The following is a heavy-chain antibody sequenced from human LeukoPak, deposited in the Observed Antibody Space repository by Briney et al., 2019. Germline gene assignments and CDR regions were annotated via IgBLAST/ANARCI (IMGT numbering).Heavy chain of an antibody. CDR2: MSINSGGT. V-gene: IGHV1-2*02. D-gene: IGHD6-13*01. Sequence: ASVKVSCTPSGHTLIGYYMHWARQAPGQGLEWMGWMSINSGGTNYAQKFQGRVSMTRDTSITIAYLDLSSLTSDDTAVYYCVTSSGYSTSWGAFDIWGQGTMVTVSS. J-gene: IGHJ3*02. CDR1: GHTLIGYY. CDR3: VTSSGYSTSWGAFDI.